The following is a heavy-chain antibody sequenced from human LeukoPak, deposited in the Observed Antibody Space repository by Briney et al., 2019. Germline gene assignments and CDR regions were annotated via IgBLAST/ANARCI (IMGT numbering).Heavy chain of an antibody. D-gene: IGHD3-16*01. J-gene: IGHJ5*02. CDR1: GYTLTELS. V-gene: IGHV1-24*01. CDR2: FDPEDGET. CDR3: ATANVYYDYVWGSYPYNWFDP. Sequence: ASVKVSCKVSGYTLTELSMHWVRQAPGKGLEWVGGFDPEDGETIYAQKFQGRVTMTEDTSTDTAYMEPSSLRSEDTAVYYCATANVYYDYVWGSYPYNWFDPWGQGTLVTVSS.